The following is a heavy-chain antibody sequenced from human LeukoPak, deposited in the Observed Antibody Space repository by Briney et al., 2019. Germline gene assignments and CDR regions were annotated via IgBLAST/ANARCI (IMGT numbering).Heavy chain of an antibody. CDR2: IYYSGST. D-gene: IGHD4-17*01. Sequence: SETLSLTCTVSGGSISSYYWSWIRQPPGKGLEWIGYIYYSGSTNYNPSLKSRVTISVDTSKNQFSLKLSSVTAADTAVYYCARDLYGPLSSGPYYYYGMDVWGQGTTVTVSS. J-gene: IGHJ6*02. V-gene: IGHV4-59*01. CDR3: ARDLYGPLSSGPYYYYGMDV. CDR1: GGSISSYY.